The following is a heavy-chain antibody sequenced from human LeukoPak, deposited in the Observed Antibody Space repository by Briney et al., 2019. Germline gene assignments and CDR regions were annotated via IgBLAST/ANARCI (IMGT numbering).Heavy chain of an antibody. CDR1: GFTFSSYG. CDR2: VSYDGSNK. Sequence: GGSLRLSCAASGFTFSSYGVHWVRQAPGKGLEWVAVVSYDGSNKYYADSVKGRFTISRDNSKNTLYLQMNSLRAEDTAVYYCAKGLFVGALDYWGQGTLVTVSS. V-gene: IGHV3-30*18. D-gene: IGHD1-26*01. J-gene: IGHJ4*02. CDR3: AKGLFVGALDY.